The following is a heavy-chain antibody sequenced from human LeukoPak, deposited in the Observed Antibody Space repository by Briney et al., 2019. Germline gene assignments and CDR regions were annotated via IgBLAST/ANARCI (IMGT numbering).Heavy chain of an antibody. CDR2: ISGSGWTI. CDR3: TRDIRLTTDRDAFDI. J-gene: IGHJ3*02. CDR1: GFTFSTYS. V-gene: IGHV3-21*01. Sequence: GGSLRLSCVASGFTFSTYSMNWVRQAPGKGPEWVSSISGSGWTIYQKDSVKGRFTTSRDNARNSLYLQMNSLRPEDTAVYFCTRDIRLTTDRDAFDIWGQGTMVTVSS. D-gene: IGHD1-14*01.